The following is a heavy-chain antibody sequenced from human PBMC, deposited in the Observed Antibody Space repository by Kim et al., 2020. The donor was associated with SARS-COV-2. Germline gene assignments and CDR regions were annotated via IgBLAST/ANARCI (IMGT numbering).Heavy chain of an antibody. J-gene: IGHJ5*02. CDR1: GGSISSSSYY. CDR2: IYYSGST. V-gene: IGHV4-39*01. Sequence: SETLSLTCTVSGGSISSSSYYWGWIRQPPGKGLEWIGSIYYSGSTYYNPSLKSRVTISVDTSKNQFSLKLSSVTAADTAVYYCARHCSSTSCRGSGPGNWFDPWGQGTLVTVSS. CDR3: ARHCSSTSCRGSGPGNWFDP. D-gene: IGHD2-2*01.